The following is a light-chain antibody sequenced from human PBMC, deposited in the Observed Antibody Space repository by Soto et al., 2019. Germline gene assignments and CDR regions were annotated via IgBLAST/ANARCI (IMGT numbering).Light chain of an antibody. J-gene: IGLJ1*01. V-gene: IGLV2-11*01. CDR3: CSYAGNYTYV. CDR2: DVS. CDR1: SSDVGGYNF. Sequence: QSVLTQPRAVSGSPGQSVTISCTGTSSDVGGYNFVSWYRQHPGKAPKLMIYDVSTRPSGVPDCFSGSKSGNTASLTISGLQAEDEADYYCCSYAGNYTYVFGTGTKVTV.